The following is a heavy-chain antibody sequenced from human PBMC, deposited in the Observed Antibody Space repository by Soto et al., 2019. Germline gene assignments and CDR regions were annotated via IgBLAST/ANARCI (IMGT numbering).Heavy chain of an antibody. D-gene: IGHD5-18*01. J-gene: IGHJ4*02. CDR1: GFTFDDYA. V-gene: IGHV3-9*01. CDR2: ISWNSGSI. CDR3: AKDISGSYGSGFDY. Sequence: EVQLVESGGGLVQPGRSLRLSCAASGFTFDDYAMHWVRQAPGKGLEWVSGISWNSGSIGYADSVKGRFTISRDNAKNSLYLQMNSLRAEDTALYYCAKDISGSYGSGFDYWGQGTLVTVSS.